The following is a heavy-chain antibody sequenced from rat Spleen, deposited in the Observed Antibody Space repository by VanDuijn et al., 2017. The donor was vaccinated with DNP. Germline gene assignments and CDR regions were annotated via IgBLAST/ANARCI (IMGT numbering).Heavy chain of an antibody. D-gene: IGHD4-1*01. V-gene: IGHV5-19*01. J-gene: IGHJ3*01. CDR3: ASGFGWFAY. CDR2: ISPSGGST. Sequence: EVQLVESGGGLVQPGRSLKLSCAASGFTLSNYGMHWIRQAPTKGLEWVASISPSGGSTYYRDSVKGRFTVFRDNATNTLYLRLNSLRSEDTAIYYCASGFGWFAYWGQGTLVTVSS. CDR1: GFTLSNYG.